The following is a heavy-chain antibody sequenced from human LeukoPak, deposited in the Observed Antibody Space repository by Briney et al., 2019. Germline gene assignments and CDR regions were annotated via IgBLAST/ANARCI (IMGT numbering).Heavy chain of an antibody. CDR2: IYYSGST. CDR3: ARLYRASRRSLDY. D-gene: IGHD2-2*01. J-gene: IGHJ4*02. V-gene: IGHV4-39*07. CDR1: GGSISSSSYC. Sequence: SETLSLTCTVSGGSISSSSYCWGWIRQPPGKGLEWIGSIYYSGSTYYNPSLKSRVTILVDTSKNQFSLKLSSVTAADTAVYYCARLYRASRRSLDYWGQGTLVTVSS.